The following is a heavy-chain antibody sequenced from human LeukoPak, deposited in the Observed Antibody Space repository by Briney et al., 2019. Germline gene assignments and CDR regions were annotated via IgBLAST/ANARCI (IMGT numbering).Heavy chain of an antibody. J-gene: IGHJ4*02. CDR3: ARDGSYYEIDY. CDR2: IWYDGSNK. CDR1: GFIFSSYG. V-gene: IGHV3-33*01. Sequence: PGGSPRLSCAASGFIFSSYGMHWVRQAPGKGLEWVAVIWYDGSNKNYVDSVKGRFTISRDNSKNTLYLQMNSLRAEDTAVYYCARDGSYYEIDYWGQGTLVTVSS. D-gene: IGHD1-26*01.